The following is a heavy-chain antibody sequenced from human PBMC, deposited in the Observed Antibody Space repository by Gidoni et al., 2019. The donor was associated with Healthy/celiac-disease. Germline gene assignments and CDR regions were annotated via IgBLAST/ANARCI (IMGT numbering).Heavy chain of an antibody. CDR2: ISWNSGSI. D-gene: IGHD1-26*01. V-gene: IGHV3-9*01. CDR1: GFTFDDYA. J-gene: IGHJ3*02. Sequence: EVQLVASGGGLVQPGRSLRLSCAASGFTFDDYAMHWVRQAPGKGLEWVSGISWNSGSIGYADSVKGRFTISRDNAKNSLYLQMNSLRAEDTALYYCAKESGSYDAFDIWGQGTMVTVSS. CDR3: AKESGSYDAFDI.